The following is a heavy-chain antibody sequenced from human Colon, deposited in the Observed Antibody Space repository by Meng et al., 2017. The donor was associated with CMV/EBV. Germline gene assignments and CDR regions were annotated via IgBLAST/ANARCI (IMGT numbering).Heavy chain of an antibody. CDR2: ISSDGTT. Sequence: GESLKISCAASGFTFSMYWMHWVRQVPGKGLVWVSRISSDGTTNYADSVKGRFTISRDNAKNALYLQRNRLRAEDTAVYYCARGPGTYSSGWPPGPWGQGTLVTVSS. V-gene: IGHV3-74*01. D-gene: IGHD6-19*01. J-gene: IGHJ5*02. CDR3: ARGPGTYSSGWPPGP. CDR1: GFTFSMYW.